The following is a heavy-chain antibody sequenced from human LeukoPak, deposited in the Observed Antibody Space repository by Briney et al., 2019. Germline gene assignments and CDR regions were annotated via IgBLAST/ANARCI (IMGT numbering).Heavy chain of an antibody. J-gene: IGHJ2*01. CDR2: IRNGGTTT. CDR3: VRLYKIEGADL. CDR1: GFTFSTYW. V-gene: IGHV3-74*01. D-gene: IGHD1-14*01. Sequence: PGGSLRLSCAASGFTFSTYWMHWVCQTPGKGLVWVSSIRNGGTTTNYADSVKGRFTISRDNAKNTLYLQMNSLRAEDTAVYYCVRLYKIEGADLWGRGTLVTVSS.